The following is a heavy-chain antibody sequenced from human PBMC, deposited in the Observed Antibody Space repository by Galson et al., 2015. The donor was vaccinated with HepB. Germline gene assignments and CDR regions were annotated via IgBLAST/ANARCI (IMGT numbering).Heavy chain of an antibody. CDR3: AGGGMWIQLNYFDY. J-gene: IGHJ4*02. V-gene: IGHV4-4*02. Sequence: ETLSLTCAVSGGSISSSNWWSWVRQPPGKGLEWIGEIYHSGSTNYNPSLKSRVTISVDKSKNQFSLKLSSVTAADTAVYYCAGGGMWIQLNYFDYWGQGTLVTVSS. CDR2: IYHSGST. CDR1: GGSISSSNW. D-gene: IGHD5-18*01.